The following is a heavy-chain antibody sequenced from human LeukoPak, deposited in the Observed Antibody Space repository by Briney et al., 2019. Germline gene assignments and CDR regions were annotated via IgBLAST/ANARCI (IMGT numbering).Heavy chain of an antibody. Sequence: GGSPRLSCAGSGFTVTSKYMNWVRQAPGKGLEWVSVIYSGGSTYYADSVKGRFTISRDNSKNTVYLQMNSLRAEDTAVYYCAGVTPYYFDYWGQGTLVTVSS. V-gene: IGHV3-66*01. CDR3: AGVTPYYFDY. D-gene: IGHD5-18*01. CDR1: GFTVTSKY. CDR2: IYSGGST. J-gene: IGHJ4*02.